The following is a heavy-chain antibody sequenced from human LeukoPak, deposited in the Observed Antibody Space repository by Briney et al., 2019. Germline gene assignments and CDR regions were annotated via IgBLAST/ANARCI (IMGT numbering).Heavy chain of an antibody. CDR2: ISRSGRTI. CDR1: GFSFSDYY. CDR3: ARGIVGATKGIYYFDY. V-gene: IGHV3-11*01. J-gene: IGHJ4*02. Sequence: PGGSLRLSCAASGFSFSDYYMSWIRQAPGKGLEWVSYISRSGRTIYNADSVKGRFTISRDNAKNSLYLQMNSLRAEDTAVYYCARGIVGATKGIYYFDYWGQGTLVTVSS. D-gene: IGHD1-26*01.